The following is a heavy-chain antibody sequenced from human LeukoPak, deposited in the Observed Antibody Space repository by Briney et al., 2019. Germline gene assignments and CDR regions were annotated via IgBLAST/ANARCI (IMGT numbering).Heavy chain of an antibody. Sequence: SQTLSLTCAVSGGSISSGDFPWSWIRQPPGKGLEWIGYIFHTGHTSYNPSLKSRVTISVDMSKSQLSLRPTSVTAADTAVYYCARGFYGAGSHFDYWGQGTLVTVSS. J-gene: IGHJ4*02. CDR2: IFHTGHT. D-gene: IGHD3-10*01. V-gene: IGHV4-30-2*01. CDR1: GGSISSGDFP. CDR3: ARGFYGAGSHFDY.